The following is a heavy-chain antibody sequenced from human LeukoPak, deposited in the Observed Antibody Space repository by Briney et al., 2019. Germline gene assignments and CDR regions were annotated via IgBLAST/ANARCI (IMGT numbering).Heavy chain of an antibody. D-gene: IGHD5-18*01. CDR2: ISSSGTTI. CDR1: GFTFSSYE. J-gene: IGHJ4*02. V-gene: IGHV3-48*03. CDR3: ARGLDDGYSYGLDS. Sequence: GGSLRLSCAASGFTFSSYEMNWVRQAPGKGLEWVSDISSSGTTIHYADSVKGRFTISRDNAKNSLYLQMSSLRAEDTAVYYCARGLDDGYSYGLDSWGQGTLVTVSS.